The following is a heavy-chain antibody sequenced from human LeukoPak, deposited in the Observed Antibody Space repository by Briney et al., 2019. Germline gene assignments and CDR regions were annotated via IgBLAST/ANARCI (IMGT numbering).Heavy chain of an antibody. CDR1: GFTFSSYS. J-gene: IGHJ4*02. V-gene: IGHV3-21*01. D-gene: IGHD5-18*01. CDR2: ISSSSSYI. CDR3: ARETGYSYVDTLDY. Sequence: GGSLRLSCAASGFTFSSYSMNWVRQAPGKGLEWVSSISSSSSYIYYADSVKGRFTISRDNAKNSLYLRMNSLRAEDTAVYYCARETGYSYVDTLDYWGQGTLVTVSS.